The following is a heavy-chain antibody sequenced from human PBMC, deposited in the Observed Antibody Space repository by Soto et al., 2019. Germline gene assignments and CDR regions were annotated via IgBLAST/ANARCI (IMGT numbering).Heavy chain of an antibody. CDR3: ARRLSDDYNFVFDY. CDR2: IYPGDSDI. J-gene: IGHJ4*02. D-gene: IGHD4-4*01. CDR1: GYSFTNYW. Sequence: GESLKISCKGSGYSFTNYWITWVRQMPGKGLEWMGIIYPGDSDITYSPSFQGQVTISADKSISTAYLQWSSLKASDTAIYYCARRLSDDYNFVFDYWGQGTLVTVSS. V-gene: IGHV5-51*01.